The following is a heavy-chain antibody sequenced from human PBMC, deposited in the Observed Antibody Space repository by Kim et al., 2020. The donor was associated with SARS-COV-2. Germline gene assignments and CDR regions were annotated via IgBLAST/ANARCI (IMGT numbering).Heavy chain of an antibody. CDR3: ARDRGFDQFGYYYGMDV. J-gene: IGHJ6*02. D-gene: IGHD3-10*01. V-gene: IGHV3-53*01. Sequence: VSALFTISRDNSKNTLYLQINSLGAEDTAVYYCARDRGFDQFGYYYGMDVWGQGTTVTVSS.